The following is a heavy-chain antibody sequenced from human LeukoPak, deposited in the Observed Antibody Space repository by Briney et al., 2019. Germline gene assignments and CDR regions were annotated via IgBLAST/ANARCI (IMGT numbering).Heavy chain of an antibody. D-gene: IGHD1-26*01. Sequence: PGGSRRPSGEPPGFTFGSYRRNWVRQAQGRGLDGVSSISSSSSYIYYADSVKGRFTISRDNAKNSLYLQMNSLRAEDTAVYYCARASVGATPFDYWGQGTLVTVSS. CDR3: ARASVGATPFDY. CDR1: GFTFGSYR. J-gene: IGHJ4*02. CDR2: ISSSSSYI. V-gene: IGHV3-21*01.